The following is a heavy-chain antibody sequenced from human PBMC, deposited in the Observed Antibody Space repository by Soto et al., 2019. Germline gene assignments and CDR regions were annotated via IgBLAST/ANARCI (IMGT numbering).Heavy chain of an antibody. Sequence: EVQLVESGGGLVQPGGSLRLSCAASGFTFSSYWMHWVRQAPGKGLVWVSRINSDGSSTSYADSVKGRFTIARDNAKNTLYLQMNSLRAEDTAVYYCARGPYDYVWGSYRPHFDPWGQGTLVTVSS. V-gene: IGHV3-74*01. CDR1: GFTFSSYW. J-gene: IGHJ5*02. D-gene: IGHD3-16*02. CDR3: ARGPYDYVWGSYRPHFDP. CDR2: INSDGSST.